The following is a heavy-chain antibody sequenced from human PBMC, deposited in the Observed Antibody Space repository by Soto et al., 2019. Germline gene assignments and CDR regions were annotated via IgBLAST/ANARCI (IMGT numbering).Heavy chain of an antibody. D-gene: IGHD2-21*01. Sequence: SGPTLVNPTQTLTLTCTFSGFSLSTPGMRVSWIRQPPGKALEWLARIDWDDDTFYSPSLKTRLTISKDTSKNQVVLTMTNMDPTDTAIYYCARVWIADSFDCWGQGALVTVSS. CDR3: ARVWIADSFDC. J-gene: IGHJ4*02. CDR2: IDWDDDT. V-gene: IGHV2-70*04. CDR1: GFSLSTPGMR.